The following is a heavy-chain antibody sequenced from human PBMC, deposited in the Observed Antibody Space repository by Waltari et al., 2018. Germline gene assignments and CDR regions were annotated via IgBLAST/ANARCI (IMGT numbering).Heavy chain of an antibody. Sequence: QVQLQESGPGLVKPSETLSLTCTVPGGPISSYYCSWIRQPPGKGLEWIGYIYYSGSTNYNPSLKSRVTISVDTSKNQFSLKLSSVTAADTAVYYCARVTGNYYGMDVWGQGTTVTVSS. CDR2: IYYSGST. V-gene: IGHV4-59*01. CDR3: ARVTGNYYGMDV. J-gene: IGHJ6*02. CDR1: GGPISSYY.